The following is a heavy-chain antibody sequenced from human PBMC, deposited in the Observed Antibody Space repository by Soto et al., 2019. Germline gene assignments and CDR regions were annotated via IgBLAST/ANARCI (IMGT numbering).Heavy chain of an antibody. CDR1: GYTFTSYG. CDR3: ARSGYSGYYRYYYYGMDV. CDR2: ISAYNGNT. D-gene: IGHD5-12*01. Sequence: ASVKVSCKASGYTFTSYGISWVRQAPGQGLEWMGWISAYNGNTNYAQKLQGRVTTTTDTSTSTAYMELRSLRSDDTAVYYCARSGYSGYYRYYYYGMDVWGQGTTVTVSS. J-gene: IGHJ6*02. V-gene: IGHV1-18*01.